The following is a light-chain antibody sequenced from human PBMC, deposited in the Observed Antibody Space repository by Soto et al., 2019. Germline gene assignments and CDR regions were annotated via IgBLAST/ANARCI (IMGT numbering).Light chain of an antibody. CDR1: QSVSSSY. V-gene: IGKV3-20*01. CDR3: QQYGSSPRIT. J-gene: IGKJ5*01. Sequence: SQSPRTLSLSPGERDTLSCRARQSVSSSYVPWYQQKPGQAPRVLSYGASSRPTVIPDRFSGSGSGTDFTLTISRLEPEDFAVYYCQQYGSSPRITFGQGTRLET. CDR2: GAS.